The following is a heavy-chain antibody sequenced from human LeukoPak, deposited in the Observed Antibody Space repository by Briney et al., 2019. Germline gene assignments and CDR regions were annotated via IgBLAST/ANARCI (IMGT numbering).Heavy chain of an antibody. V-gene: IGHV3-15*01. D-gene: IGHD3-16*01. CDR3: TTGHYVWGSSCDY. J-gene: IGHJ4*02. Sequence: LEWVXXIKSKSDAGTTDYAAPVKGRFTISRDDSKNTLYLQMNSLKIEDTAVYYCTTGHYVWGSSCDYWGQGTLVTVSS. CDR2: IKSKSDAGTT.